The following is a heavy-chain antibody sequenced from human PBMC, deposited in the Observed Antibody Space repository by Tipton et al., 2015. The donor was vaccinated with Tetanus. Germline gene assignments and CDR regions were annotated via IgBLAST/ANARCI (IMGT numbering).Heavy chain of an antibody. D-gene: IGHD3-22*01. CDR1: DESISSSSYY. Sequence: TLSLTCTVSDESISSSSYYWGWTRHHPGRGLEWIASISNSGTSYNNPSFRSRVTISVDTSKNQFSLKLNSVTAADTAVYYCARRGDYEFYYESSGYLWGAAFDIWGQGTMVSVSA. CDR3: ARRGDYEFYYESSGYLWGAAFDI. J-gene: IGHJ3*02. V-gene: IGHV4-39*01. CDR2: ISNSGTS.